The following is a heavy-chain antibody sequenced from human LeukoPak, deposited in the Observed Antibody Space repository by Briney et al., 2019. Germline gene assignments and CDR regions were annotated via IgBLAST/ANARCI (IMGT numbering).Heavy chain of an antibody. J-gene: IGHJ4*02. Sequence: GGSLRLSCAASGFTFSRYAMHWVRQAPDKGLEWVAVISYEGSNKYYADSVKGRFTMSRDNSKNTLFLQMNSLRAEDTAVYYCARDRSGTGPAVLYYFDYWGQGTLVTVSS. CDR3: ARDRSGTGPAVLYYFDY. CDR1: GFTFSRYA. V-gene: IGHV3-30*04. D-gene: IGHD1-26*01. CDR2: ISYEGSNK.